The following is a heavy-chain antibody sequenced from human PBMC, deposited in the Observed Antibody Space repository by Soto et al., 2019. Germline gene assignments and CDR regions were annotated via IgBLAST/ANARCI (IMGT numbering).Heavy chain of an antibody. D-gene: IGHD2-15*01. CDR3: ATYCSGGSCLTKIFYYYYGMDV. CDR2: IIPIFGTA. CDR1: GGTFSSYA. V-gene: IGHV1-69*01. J-gene: IGHJ6*02. Sequence: QVQLVQSGAEVKKPGSSVKVSCKASGGTFSSYAISWVRQAPGQGLEWMGGIIPIFGTANYAQKFQGRVTITADESTSTAYMELSSLRSEDTAVYYCATYCSGGSCLTKIFYYYYGMDVWGQRTTVTVSS.